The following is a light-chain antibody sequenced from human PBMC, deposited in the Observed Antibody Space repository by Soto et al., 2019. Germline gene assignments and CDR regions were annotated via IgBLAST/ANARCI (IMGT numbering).Light chain of an antibody. V-gene: IGLV2-14*01. Sequence: QSALTRPASVSGSPGQSITISCAGTSSDVGRYTYVSWYQQHPGKVPKLLIYDVYNRPSGVSDRFSGSKSDNTASLTISGLQAEDEADYYCISYTSTSTPYVFGGGTKVTVL. CDR2: DVY. CDR1: SSDVGRYTY. J-gene: IGLJ1*01. CDR3: ISYTSTSTPYV.